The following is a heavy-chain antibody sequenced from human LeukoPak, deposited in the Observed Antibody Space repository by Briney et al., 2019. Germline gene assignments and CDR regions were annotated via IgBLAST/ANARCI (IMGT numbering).Heavy chain of an antibody. CDR2: IYTSGST. V-gene: IGHV4-61*02. Sequence: SETLSLTCTVSGGSISSGSYYWSWIRQPAGKGLEWIGRIYTSGSTNYNPSLKCRVTISVDTSKNQFSLKLSSVTAADTAVYYCARLSSGYRDYWGQGTLVTVSS. J-gene: IGHJ4*02. CDR1: GGSISSGSYY. D-gene: IGHD3-22*01. CDR3: ARLSSGYRDY.